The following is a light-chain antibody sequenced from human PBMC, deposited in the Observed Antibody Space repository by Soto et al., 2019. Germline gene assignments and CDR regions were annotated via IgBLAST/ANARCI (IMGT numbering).Light chain of an antibody. J-gene: IGLJ1*01. V-gene: IGLV2-14*01. Sequence: QSVLTQPACLSGSPGQSITISCTGTSSDIGAYDYVSWFQQHPGKAPKLMISEVNNRPSGVPDRFSGSKSGNTASLTISGLQAADEVDYYCSLYTSENTYVFGTGTKVTVL. CDR2: EVN. CDR1: SSDIGAYDY. CDR3: SLYTSENTYV.